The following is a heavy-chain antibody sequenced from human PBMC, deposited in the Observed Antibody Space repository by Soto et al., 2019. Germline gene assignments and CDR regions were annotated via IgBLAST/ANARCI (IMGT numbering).Heavy chain of an antibody. V-gene: IGHV3-30*18. D-gene: IGHD4-17*01. CDR1: GFTFISYG. Sequence: LRLSFAASGFTFISYGMHWVRQAPGKGLELVAVISYEGSNKYYADSVKGRFTISRDNSKNPLHMQMNSLRAEDTAVYYCAKDRVKMPTVVTTLDYWAQGTLVTLSS. J-gene: IGHJ4*02. CDR3: AKDRVKMPTVVTTLDY. CDR2: ISYEGSNK.